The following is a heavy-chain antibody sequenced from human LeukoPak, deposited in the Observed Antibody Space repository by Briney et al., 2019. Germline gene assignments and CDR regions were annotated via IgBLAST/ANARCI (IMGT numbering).Heavy chain of an antibody. CDR1: GFTFSSYW. J-gene: IGHJ4*02. D-gene: IGHD2-2*02. V-gene: IGHV3-7*03. Sequence: PGGSLRLSCAASGFTFSSYWMNWARQAPGKGLEWVASINHNGNVNYYVDSVKGRFTISRDNAKNSLYLQMNSLRAEDMAVYYCARGYHYFDCWGQGTLVTVSS. CDR2: INHNGNVN. CDR3: ARGYHYFDC.